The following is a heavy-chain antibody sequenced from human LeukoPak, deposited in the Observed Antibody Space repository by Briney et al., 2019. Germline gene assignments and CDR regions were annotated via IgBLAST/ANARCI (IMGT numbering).Heavy chain of an antibody. D-gene: IGHD3-22*01. CDR2: MNPNSGNT. Sequence: ASVKVSCKASGYTFTSYDINWVRQATGQGLEWMRWMNPNSGNTGYAQKFQGRVTITRNTSISTAYMELSSLRSEDTAVYYCARGGGDSSGYYYGEEAFDIWGQGTMVTVSS. J-gene: IGHJ3*02. CDR1: GYTFTSYD. V-gene: IGHV1-8*03. CDR3: ARGGGDSSGYYYGEEAFDI.